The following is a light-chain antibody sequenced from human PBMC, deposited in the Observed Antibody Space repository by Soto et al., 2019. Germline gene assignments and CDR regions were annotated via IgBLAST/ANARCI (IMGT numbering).Light chain of an antibody. Sequence: DVQMTQSPSSLSASVGDRVTITCRASQSVNNYLNWYQQKPGRAPNLLLYSASTLQSGVPERCSGSGSGTDFTLTISSLQLEDFATYYCQQSFITPPTTFGQGTKVEIK. CDR3: QQSFITPPTT. CDR2: SAS. CDR1: QSVNNY. V-gene: IGKV1-39*01. J-gene: IGKJ1*01.